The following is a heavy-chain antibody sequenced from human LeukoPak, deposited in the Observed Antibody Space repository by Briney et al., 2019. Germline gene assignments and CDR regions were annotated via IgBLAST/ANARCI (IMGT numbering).Heavy chain of an antibody. CDR1: GGSISSGGYY. CDR2: IYYSRST. J-gene: IGHJ4*02. Sequence: SQTLSLTCTVSGGSISSGGYYWSWLRQHPGKGLEWTVYIYYSRSTYYNPSLKSRVTISVDTSKNQFSLKLSSVTAADTAVYYCAAMVRGVITLDYWGQGTLVTVSS. D-gene: IGHD3-10*01. CDR3: AAMVRGVITLDY. V-gene: IGHV4-31*03.